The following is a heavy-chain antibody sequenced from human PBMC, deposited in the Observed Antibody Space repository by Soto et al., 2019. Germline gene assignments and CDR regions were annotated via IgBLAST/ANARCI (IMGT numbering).Heavy chain of an antibody. CDR3: AREWDGDGYNSGWFDP. CDR2: ISSSSNTI. J-gene: IGHJ5*02. D-gene: IGHD5-12*01. Sequence: GGSLRLSCAASGFTFSSYIMNWVRQAPGKGLEWVSYISSSSNTIYYADSVKGRFTISRDNAKNSLYLQMNSLRAEDTAVYYCAREWDGDGYNSGWFDPWGQGTLVTVSS. CDR1: GFTFSSYI. V-gene: IGHV3-48*01.